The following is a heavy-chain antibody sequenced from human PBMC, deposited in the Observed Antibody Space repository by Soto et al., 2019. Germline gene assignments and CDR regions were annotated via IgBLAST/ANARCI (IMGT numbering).Heavy chain of an antibody. CDR2: IYYSGST. CDR3: ASLLRITMVRGVLGMYYYYYYMDV. V-gene: IGHV4-31*03. D-gene: IGHD3-10*01. CDR1: GGSISSGGYY. J-gene: IGHJ6*03. Sequence: SETLSLTCTVSGGSISSGGYYWSWIRQHPGKGLEWIGYIYYSGSTYYNPSLKSRVTISVDTSKNQFSLKLSSVTAADTAVYYCASLLRITMVRGVLGMYYYYYYMDVWGKGTTVTVSS.